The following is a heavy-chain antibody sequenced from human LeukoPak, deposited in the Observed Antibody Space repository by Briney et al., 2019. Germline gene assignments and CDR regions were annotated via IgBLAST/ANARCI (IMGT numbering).Heavy chain of an antibody. V-gene: IGHV4-39*01. CDR3: ARRPDYDRDWFDP. J-gene: IGHJ5*02. Sequence: PSETLSLTCTVSGGSISSSSYYWGWIRQPPEKGLEWIGSIYYSGSTYYNPSLKSRVTISVDTSKNQFSLKLSSVTAADTAVYYCARRPDYDRDWFDPWGQGTLVTVSS. CDR1: GGSISSSSYY. D-gene: IGHD4-17*01. CDR2: IYYSGST.